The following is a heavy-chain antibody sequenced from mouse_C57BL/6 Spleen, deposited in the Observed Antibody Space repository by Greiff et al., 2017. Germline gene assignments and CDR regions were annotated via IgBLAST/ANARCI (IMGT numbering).Heavy chain of an antibody. J-gene: IGHJ1*03. V-gene: IGHV1-77*01. Sequence: VKLMESGAELVKPGASVKISCKASGYTFTDYYINWVKQRPGQGLEWIGKIGPGSGSTYYNEKFKGKATLTVDKSSSTAYRQLSSLTSEDSAVYFCASPTANRDGYFDVWGTGTTVTVSS. CDR1: GYTFTDYY. CDR2: IGPGSGST. D-gene: IGHD4-1*01. CDR3: ASPTANRDGYFDV.